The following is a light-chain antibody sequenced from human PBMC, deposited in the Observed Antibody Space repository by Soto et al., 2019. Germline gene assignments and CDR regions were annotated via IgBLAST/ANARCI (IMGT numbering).Light chain of an antibody. Sequence: EIVLTQSPGTLSLSPGERATLSCRASQSVSNSYIAWYQRKPGQAPRLLIYGASRRATGIQDRFSGSGSGKDFTLTISRLEPEDFAVYYCQQYGSSPWTFGQGTKVEIK. J-gene: IGKJ1*01. CDR1: QSVSNSY. V-gene: IGKV3-20*01. CDR2: GAS. CDR3: QQYGSSPWT.